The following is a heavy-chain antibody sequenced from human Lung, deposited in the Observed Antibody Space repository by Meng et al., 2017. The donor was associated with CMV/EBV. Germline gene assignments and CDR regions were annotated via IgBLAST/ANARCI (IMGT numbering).Heavy chain of an antibody. CDR1: GYNSTSYA. Sequence: LVQAGAEVKKPGSSVKVSCKASGYNSTSYAIHWVRQAPGQWLEWMGWINGGNGKTKYSQKFQGRVTITRDTSASTAYMELSSLRSEDTAVYYCARDVVVPAALTVRIDYWGQGTLVTVSS. D-gene: IGHD2-2*01. CDR3: ARDVVVPAALTVRIDY. V-gene: IGHV1-3*01. J-gene: IGHJ4*02. CDR2: INGGNGKT.